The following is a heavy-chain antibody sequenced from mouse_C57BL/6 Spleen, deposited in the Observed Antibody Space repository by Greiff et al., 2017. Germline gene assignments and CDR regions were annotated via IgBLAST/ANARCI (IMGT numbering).Heavy chain of an antibody. CDR2: IYPRSGNT. CDR1: GYTFTSYG. Sequence: VMLVESGAVLARPGASVKLSCKASGYTFTSYGISWVKQRTGQGLEWIGEIYPRSGNTYYNEKFKGKATLTADKSSSTAYMELRSLTSEDSAVYFCARREITTVVDYWGQGTILTVSS. CDR3: ARREITTVVDY. J-gene: IGHJ2*01. D-gene: IGHD1-1*01. V-gene: IGHV1-81*01.